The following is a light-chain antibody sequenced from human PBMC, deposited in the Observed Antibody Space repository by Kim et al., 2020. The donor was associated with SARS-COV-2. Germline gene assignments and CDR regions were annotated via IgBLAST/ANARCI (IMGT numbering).Light chain of an antibody. Sequence: QRVTISCTGSNSNIGAGFDVHWYHQVPGAAPKLIIYGDTNRPSGVPDRFSGSKSGISASLAITGLQAEDEGDYYCQSYDSKLSPKVFGGGTKLTVL. CDR1: NSNIGAGFD. CDR2: GDT. CDR3: QSYDSKLSPKV. J-gene: IGLJ2*01. V-gene: IGLV1-40*01.